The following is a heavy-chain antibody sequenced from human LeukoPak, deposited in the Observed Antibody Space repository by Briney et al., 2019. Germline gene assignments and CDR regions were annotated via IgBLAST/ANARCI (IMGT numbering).Heavy chain of an antibody. V-gene: IGHV3-20*01. CDR2: INWNGGST. J-gene: IGHJ5*02. CDR1: GFTFDDYG. D-gene: IGHD1-26*01. Sequence: GGSLRLSCAASGFTFDDYGMSWVRQAPGKGLEWVSGINWNGGSTGYADSVKGRFTISRDNAKNSLYLQMNSLRAEDTALNHCARDLALGWFDPWGQGTLVTVSS. CDR3: ARDLALGWFDP.